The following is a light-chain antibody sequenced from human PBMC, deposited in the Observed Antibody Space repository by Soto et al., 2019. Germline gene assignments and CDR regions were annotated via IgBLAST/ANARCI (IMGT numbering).Light chain of an antibody. CDR1: QKISSY. Sequence: DIQMTQSPSSLSASVGDRVTITCRASQKISSYLNWYQHKPGKAPKLLIYAASTLQSGVPSKFSGSGSGTDFTLTISSLQPEDPATYYCQQSYSTPWTFGQGTKVEIK. J-gene: IGKJ1*01. V-gene: IGKV1-39*01. CDR3: QQSYSTPWT. CDR2: AAS.